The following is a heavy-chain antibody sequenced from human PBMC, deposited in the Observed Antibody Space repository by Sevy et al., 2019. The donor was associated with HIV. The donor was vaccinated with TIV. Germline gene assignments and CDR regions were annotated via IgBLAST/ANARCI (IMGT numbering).Heavy chain of an antibody. CDR2: IHYTGST. V-gene: IGHV4-59*01. J-gene: IGHJ4*02. CDR3: ARFFSIDVNYRFFDY. Sequence: SETLSLTCTVSGGSIITYYWSWIRQPPGKGLEWIGHIHYTGSTNYNPSLKSRVTISRDASKTQFSLKLNSVTAADTAVYYCARFFSIDVNYRFFDYWGQGILVTVSS. D-gene: IGHD1-7*01. CDR1: GGSIITYY.